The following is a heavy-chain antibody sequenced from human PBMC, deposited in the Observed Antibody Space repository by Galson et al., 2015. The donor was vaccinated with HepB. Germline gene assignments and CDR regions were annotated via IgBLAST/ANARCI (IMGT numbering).Heavy chain of an antibody. CDR3: ARCIFDTSGYYYVGDDAFDI. D-gene: IGHD3-22*01. V-gene: IGHV4-59*01. CDR1: GGSITNYY. Sequence: LSLTCTVSGGSITNYYWSWIRQPPGKGLEWIGYMYYSGNTNSNPSLKSRVTMSVDTSKSQFSLKLNSVTAADTAVYYCARCIFDTSGYYYVGDDAFDIWGPGKMVTVSS. CDR2: MYYSGNT. J-gene: IGHJ3*02.